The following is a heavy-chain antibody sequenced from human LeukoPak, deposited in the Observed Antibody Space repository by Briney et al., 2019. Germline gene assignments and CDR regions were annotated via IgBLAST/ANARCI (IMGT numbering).Heavy chain of an antibody. D-gene: IGHD5-18*01. CDR1: GYTFTNYA. J-gene: IGHJ4*02. CDR2: INPDSGGT. Sequence: ASVKVSCKASGYTFTNYAMNWVRQAPGQGLEWMGWINPDSGGTNYAQKFQGRVTMTRDTSISTAYMELSRLRSDDTAIYYCARDPGYSYGRPYYYFDYWGQGTLVTVSS. V-gene: IGHV1-2*02. CDR3: ARDPGYSYGRPYYYFDY.